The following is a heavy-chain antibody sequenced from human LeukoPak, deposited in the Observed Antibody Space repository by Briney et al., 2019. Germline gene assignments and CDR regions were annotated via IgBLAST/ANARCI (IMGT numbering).Heavy chain of an antibody. V-gene: IGHV4-34*01. J-gene: IGHJ1*01. CDR3: AGRLGYCSSTSCSPRAPPRDKYFQH. D-gene: IGHD2-2*01. CDR1: GGSFSGYY. CDR2: INHRGST. Sequence: PSETLSLTCAVYGGSFSGYYWSWIRQPPGKGLEWIGEINHRGSTNYNPSLKSRVTISVDTSKNQFSLNLSSVTAADTAVYYCAGRLGYCSSTSCSPRAPPRDKYFQHWGQGTLVTVSS.